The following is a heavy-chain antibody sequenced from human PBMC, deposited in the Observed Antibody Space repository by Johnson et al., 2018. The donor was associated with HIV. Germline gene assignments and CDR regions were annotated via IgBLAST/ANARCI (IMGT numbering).Heavy chain of an antibody. D-gene: IGHD3-22*01. J-gene: IGHJ3*02. V-gene: IGHV3-33*08. CDR1: GFTFSSYG. CDR3: ARDFGYYYDRWAFDI. Sequence: QVQLVESGGGVVQPGGSLRLSCAASGFTFSSYGMHWVRQAPGKGLEWVAVIWYDGSNKYYADSVKGRFTISRDNSKNTLYLQMNSLRVEDTAVYYCARDFGYYYDRWAFDIWGQGTMVTVSS. CDR2: IWYDGSNK.